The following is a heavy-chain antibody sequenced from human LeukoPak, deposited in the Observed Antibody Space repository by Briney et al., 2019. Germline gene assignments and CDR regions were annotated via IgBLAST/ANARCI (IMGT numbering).Heavy chain of an antibody. Sequence: GGSLRLSCAASGFTFSNYAMSWVRQAPGKGLEWVSAITGSGGNTYYADSVKGRFTISRDNSKSTVFLQMNSLRAEDTAVYYCAKWGDYDVLTGYYVSDYWGQGTLVTVSS. J-gene: IGHJ4*02. CDR3: AKWGDYDVLTGYYVSDY. CDR1: GFTFSNYA. V-gene: IGHV3-23*01. CDR2: ITGSGGNT. D-gene: IGHD3-9*01.